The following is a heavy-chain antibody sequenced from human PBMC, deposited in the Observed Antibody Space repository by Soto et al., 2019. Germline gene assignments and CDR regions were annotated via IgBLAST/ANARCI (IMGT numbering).Heavy chain of an antibody. V-gene: IGHV1-2*04. CDR1: GYTFPGYY. CDR2: INPNSGGT. J-gene: IGHJ6*02. CDR3: ARQSIVSSWYGMDV. Sequence: ASVKVSCKASGYTFPGYYMHWVRQAPGQGLEWMGWINPNSGGTNYAQKFQGWVTMTRDTSIGTAYMELSRLRSDDTAVYYCARQSIVSSWYGMDVWGQGTTVTVSS. D-gene: IGHD6-13*01.